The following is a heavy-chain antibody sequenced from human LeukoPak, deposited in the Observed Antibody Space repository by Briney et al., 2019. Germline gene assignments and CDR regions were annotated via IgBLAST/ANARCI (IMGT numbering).Heavy chain of an antibody. Sequence: PGGSLRLSCAASGFTFSSSAMSWVRQAPGKGLEWVSSISGSGSGGSTYYADSVKGRFTISRDNAKNSLYLQMNSLRAEDTAVYYCARASLSGSYYIYWGQGTLVTVSS. CDR3: ARASLSGSYYIY. J-gene: IGHJ4*02. CDR2: ISGSGSGGST. CDR1: GFTFSSSA. V-gene: IGHV3-23*01. D-gene: IGHD1-26*01.